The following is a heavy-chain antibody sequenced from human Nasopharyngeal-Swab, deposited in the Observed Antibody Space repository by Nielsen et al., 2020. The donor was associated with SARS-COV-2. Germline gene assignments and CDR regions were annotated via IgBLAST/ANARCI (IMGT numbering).Heavy chain of an antibody. CDR3: ASHDYGVNGEYYYMDV. Sequence: WVRQAPGQGLEWMGGMNPNSGNTGYAQKFQGRVTMTRNTSISTAYMELSSLRSEDTAVYYCASHDYGVNGEYYYMDVWGKGTTVTVSS. J-gene: IGHJ6*03. D-gene: IGHD4-17*01. CDR2: MNPNSGNT. V-gene: IGHV1-8*01.